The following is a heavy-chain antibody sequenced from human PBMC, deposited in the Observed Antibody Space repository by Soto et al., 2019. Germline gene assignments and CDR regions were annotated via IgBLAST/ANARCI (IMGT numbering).Heavy chain of an antibody. V-gene: IGHV3-23*01. Sequence: PGGSLRLSCAASGFTFSIYAMSWFRQAPGKGLEWVSAISGSGGSTYYADSVKGRFTISRDNSKNTLYLQMNSLRAEDTAVYYCAKGGCTNGVRYQGHYYYYYMDVWGKGTTVTVSS. CDR2: ISGSGGST. D-gene: IGHD2-8*01. J-gene: IGHJ6*03. CDR1: GFTFSIYA. CDR3: AKGGCTNGVRYQGHYYYYYMDV.